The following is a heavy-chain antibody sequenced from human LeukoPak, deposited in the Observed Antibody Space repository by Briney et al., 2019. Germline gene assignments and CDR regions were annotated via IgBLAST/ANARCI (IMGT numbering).Heavy chain of an antibody. D-gene: IGHD3-9*01. CDR3: TTDRTDWFSYGMDV. V-gene: IGHV3-15*01. CDR2: IKSKTDGGTT. Sequence: GGSLRLSCAASGFTFSNAWMSWVRQAPGKGLEWVGRIKSKTDGGTTDYAAPVKGRFTISRDDSKNTLYLQMNSLKTEDTAVYYCTTDRTDWFSYGMDVWGQGTTVTVSS. CDR1: GFTFSNAW. J-gene: IGHJ6*02.